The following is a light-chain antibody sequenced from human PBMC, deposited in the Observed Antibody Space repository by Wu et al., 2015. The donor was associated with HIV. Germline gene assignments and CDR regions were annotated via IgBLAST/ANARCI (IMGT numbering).Light chain of an antibody. CDR2: GAS. J-gene: IGKJ4*01. Sequence: PGEGVTLSCRASQSVGRNYLAWYQQKPGQAPRLLIHGASIRATGIPDRFSGSGSATDFTLTISGLEPEDFAVYYCQQYASSPLTFGGGTKVEIK. CDR1: QSVGRNY. V-gene: IGKV3-20*01. CDR3: QQYASSPLT.